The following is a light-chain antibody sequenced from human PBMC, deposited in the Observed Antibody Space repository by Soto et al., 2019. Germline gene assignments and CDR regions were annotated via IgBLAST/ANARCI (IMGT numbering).Light chain of an antibody. V-gene: IGKV3-20*01. CDR1: QSVSSSY. Sequence: EIVLTQSPGTLSLSPGERAPLSCRASQSVSSSYLAWYQQKPGQAPRLLIYNASSRATGIPDRFSGSGSGTDFTLTINRLEPEDFAVYYCQQYGNSRGTFGQGTKVDNK. CDR3: QQYGNSRGT. CDR2: NAS. J-gene: IGKJ1*01.